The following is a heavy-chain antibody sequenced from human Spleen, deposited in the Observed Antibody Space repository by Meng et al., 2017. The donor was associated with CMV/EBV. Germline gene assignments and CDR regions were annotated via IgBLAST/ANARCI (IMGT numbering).Heavy chain of an antibody. J-gene: IGHJ4*02. D-gene: IGHD6-19*01. Sequence: LSCAASGFIFSSHRMNWVRQAPGKGLEWVSCIGSSGSHIHYADSVKGRLTIFRDNVKNSLYLQMDSLRVEDTAVYYCARDLGSGWFDYWGQGTLVT. CDR2: IGSSGSHI. CDR3: ARDLGSGWFDY. V-gene: IGHV3-21*01. CDR1: GFIFSSHR.